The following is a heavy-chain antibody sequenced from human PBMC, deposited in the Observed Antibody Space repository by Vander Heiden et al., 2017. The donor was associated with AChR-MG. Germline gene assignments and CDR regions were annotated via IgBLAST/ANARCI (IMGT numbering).Heavy chain of an antibody. J-gene: IGHJ5*01. CDR2: MNPNSGDT. V-gene: IGHV1-8*01. CDR3: ARELARGGFDS. CDR1: GYSFTNYD. D-gene: IGHD1-26*01. Sequence: QVQLVQSGAEVKKPGASVKVSCKTSGYSFTNYDIIWVRQATGQGLELMGWMNPNSGDTGYAQNFRGRVTMTRNASTRTAYMELSGLRSEDTGVYYCARELARGGFDSWGQGTLVTVSS.